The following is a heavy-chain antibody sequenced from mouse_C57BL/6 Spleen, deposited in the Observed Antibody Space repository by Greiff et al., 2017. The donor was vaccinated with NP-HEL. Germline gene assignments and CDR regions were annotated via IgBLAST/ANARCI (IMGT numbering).Heavy chain of an antibody. J-gene: IGHJ1*03. D-gene: IGHD1-1*01. CDR1: GYTFTDYN. V-gene: IGHV1-22*01. CDR2: INPNNGGT. Sequence: VQLKESGPELVKPGASVKMSCKASGYTFTDYNMHWVKQSHGKSLEWIGYINPNNGGTSYNQKFKGKATLTVNKSSSTAYMELRSLTSEDSAVYYCAREGTTRYFDVWGTGTTVTVSS. CDR3: AREGTTRYFDV.